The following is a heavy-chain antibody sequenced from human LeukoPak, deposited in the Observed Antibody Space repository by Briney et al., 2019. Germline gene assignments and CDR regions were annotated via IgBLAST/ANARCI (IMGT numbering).Heavy chain of an antibody. D-gene: IGHD4-11*01. V-gene: IGHV4-31*03. CDR2: IYYSGST. Sequence: PSETLSLTCTVSGGSISSGGYYWSWIRQHPGKGLEWIGYIYYSGSTYYNPSLKSRATISVDTSKNQFFLKLSSVTAADTAVYYCTRDRVTTGDYYYYYMDVWGKGTTVTVSS. J-gene: IGHJ6*03. CDR3: TRDRVTTGDYYYYYMDV. CDR1: GGSISSGGYY.